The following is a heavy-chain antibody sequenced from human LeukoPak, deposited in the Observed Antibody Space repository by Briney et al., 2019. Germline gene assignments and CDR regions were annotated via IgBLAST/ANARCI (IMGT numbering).Heavy chain of an antibody. J-gene: IGHJ3*02. Sequence: SETLSLTCAVYGGSFSGYYWSWIRQPPGKGLEWIGEINHSGSTNYNPSLKSRVTISVDTSKNQLSLKLSSVTAADTAVYYCARLSVRGVIITTTDAFDIWGQGTMVTVSS. D-gene: IGHD3-10*01. CDR3: ARLSVRGVIITTTDAFDI. V-gene: IGHV4-34*01. CDR2: INHSGST. CDR1: GGSFSGYY.